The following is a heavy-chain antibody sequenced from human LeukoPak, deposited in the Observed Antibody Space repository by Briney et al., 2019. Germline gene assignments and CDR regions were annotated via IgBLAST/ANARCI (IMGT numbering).Heavy chain of an antibody. D-gene: IGHD2-15*01. CDR3: ARRYCSGGSCYGRQRGYWFDP. CDR1: GYTFTSYD. CDR2: MNPNCGNT. J-gene: IGHJ5*02. V-gene: IGHV1-8*01. Sequence: ASVKVSCKASGYTFTSYDINWVRQATGQGLDWMGWMNPNCGNTGYAQKFQGRVTMTRNTSISTAYMELSSLRSEDTAVYYCARRYCSGGSCYGRQRGYWFDPWGQGTLVTVSS.